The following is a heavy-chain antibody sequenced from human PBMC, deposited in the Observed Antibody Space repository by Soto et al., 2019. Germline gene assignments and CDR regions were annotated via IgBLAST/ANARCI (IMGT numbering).Heavy chain of an antibody. CDR3: ARENSYYGSGTYYFYSMDV. J-gene: IGHJ6*02. CDR1: GYIFTSYG. V-gene: IGHV1-18*01. CDR2: ISTHNGNT. D-gene: IGHD3-10*01. Sequence: QVQLVQSEAEVKKPGASVKVSCKTSGYIFTSYGISWVRQAPGQGLEWMGWISTHNGNTNYAQKLQDRVTMTTDTSTSTAYIELRSLRSDDTAVYYCARENSYYGSGTYYFYSMDVWGHGTTVTVSS.